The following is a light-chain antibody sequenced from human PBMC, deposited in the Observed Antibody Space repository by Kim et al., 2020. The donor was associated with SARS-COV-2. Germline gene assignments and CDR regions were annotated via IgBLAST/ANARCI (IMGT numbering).Light chain of an antibody. V-gene: IGLV3-1*01. CDR1: KWGDKY. J-gene: IGLJ2*01. CDR2: QDS. CDR3: QAWDSSTG. Sequence: VHVSRGKTASTTGFGDKWGDKYACWYQQKPGQSPVLVIYQDSKRPSGIPERFSGSNSGNTATLTISGTQAMDEADYYCQAWDSSTGFGGGTKLTVL.